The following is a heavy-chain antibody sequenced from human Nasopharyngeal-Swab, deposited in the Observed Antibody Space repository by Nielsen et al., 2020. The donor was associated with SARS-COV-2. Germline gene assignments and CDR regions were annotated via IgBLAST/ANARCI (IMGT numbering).Heavy chain of an antibody. CDR1: GYTFTAYF. J-gene: IGHJ5*02. Sequence: ASVKVSCKTSGYTFTAYFIHWVRQAPGQGLEWMGRISPNSGGTNFAQNFRGRVTMTRDASISTAYLELAGLTSDDTAAYYCARSCATVGCPFDPWGQGTLVTVSS. CDR3: ARSCATVGCPFDP. CDR2: ISPNSGGT. V-gene: IGHV1-2*06. D-gene: IGHD2-15*01.